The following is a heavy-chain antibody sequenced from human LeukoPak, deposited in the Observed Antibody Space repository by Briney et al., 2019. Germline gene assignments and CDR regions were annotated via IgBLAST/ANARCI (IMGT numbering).Heavy chain of an antibody. Sequence: GGSLRLSCAASGFTFSSYSMNWVRQAPGKGLEWVSYISSSSSTIYYADSVKGRFTISRDNAKNSLYLQMNSLRAEDTAVYYCARASLVKHIVVVTAIPNFDYWGQGTLATVS. CDR2: ISSSSSTI. CDR3: ARASLVKHIVVVTAIPNFDY. D-gene: IGHD2-21*02. J-gene: IGHJ4*02. V-gene: IGHV3-48*01. CDR1: GFTFSSYS.